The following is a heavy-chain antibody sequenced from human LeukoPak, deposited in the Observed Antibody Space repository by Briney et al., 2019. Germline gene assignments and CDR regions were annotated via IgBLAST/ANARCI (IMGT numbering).Heavy chain of an antibody. CDR2: ISYDGSNK. D-gene: IGHD5-24*01. J-gene: IGHJ4*02. CDR1: GFTFSSYA. CDR3: AREGDGYLV. V-gene: IGHV3-30-3*01. Sequence: GGSLRLSCAASGFTFSSYAMHWVRQAPGKGLEWVAVISYDGSNKYYADSVKGRFTISRDNSKNTLYLQMNSLRAEDTAVYYCAREGDGYLVWGQGTLVTVSS.